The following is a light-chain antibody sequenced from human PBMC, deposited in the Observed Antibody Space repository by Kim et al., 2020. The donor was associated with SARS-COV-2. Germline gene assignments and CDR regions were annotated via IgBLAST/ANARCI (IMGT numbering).Light chain of an antibody. V-gene: IGKV3-20*01. Sequence: SPGERATLSCRASQSVSSSYLAWYQQKPGQAPSLLIYGASSRATGIPDRFSGSGSGTDFTLTISRLEPEDFAVYYCQHYSSSSFTFGPGTKVDIK. CDR1: QSVSSSY. CDR3: QHYSSSSFT. CDR2: GAS. J-gene: IGKJ3*01.